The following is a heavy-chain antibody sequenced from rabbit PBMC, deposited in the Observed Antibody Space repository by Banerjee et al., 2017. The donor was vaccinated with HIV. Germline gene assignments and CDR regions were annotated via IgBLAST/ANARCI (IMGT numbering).Heavy chain of an antibody. CDR2: IYTGDGQT. CDR1: GFSFSSYL. V-gene: IGHV1S45*01. CDR3: ARGDWYVGAVYAM. J-gene: IGHJ4*01. D-gene: IGHD6-1*01. Sequence: QEQLEESGGDLVKPEGSLTLTCTASGFSFSSYLICWVRQAPGKGLEWIGCIYTGDGQTYYASWAKGRFTISKTSSTTVTLQMTSLTAADTATYFCARGDWYVGAVYAMWGPGTLVTVS.